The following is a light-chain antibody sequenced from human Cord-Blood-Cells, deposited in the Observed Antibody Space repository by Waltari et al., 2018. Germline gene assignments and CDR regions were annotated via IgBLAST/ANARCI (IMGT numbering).Light chain of an antibody. CDR3: QQYYSYPFT. Sequence: AIRMTQSPSSLSASTGDRVTITCRASQGISSYLAWYQQKPGKAPKLLIYAASTLQSGVPSRFSGSGSGTEFTLTISCLQSEDFATYYCQQYYSYPFTFGPGTKVDFK. V-gene: IGKV1-8*01. CDR2: AAS. J-gene: IGKJ3*01. CDR1: QGISSY.